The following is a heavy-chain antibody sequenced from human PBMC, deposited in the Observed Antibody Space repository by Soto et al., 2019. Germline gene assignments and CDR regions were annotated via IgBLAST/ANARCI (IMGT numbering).Heavy chain of an antibody. J-gene: IGHJ6*02. CDR1: GFTFSHYG. CDR3: VSDETQLERRPSYGKDV. D-gene: IGHD1-1*01. Sequence: QMQLEESGGGVVQPGRSLRLSCVASGFTFSHYGMHWVRQAPGKGLEWVAVIWHHGGNKYYAESVKGRFTISRDNARNTLYLQMDSLRGEDTGVYYCVSDETQLERRPSYGKDVWGRRTTVIVSS. V-gene: IGHV3-33*01. CDR2: IWHHGGNK.